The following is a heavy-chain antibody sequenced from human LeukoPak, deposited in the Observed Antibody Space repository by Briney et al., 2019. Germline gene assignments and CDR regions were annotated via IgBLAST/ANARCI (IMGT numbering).Heavy chain of an antibody. CDR2: ISGSSGST. Sequence: AGGSLRLSCAASGFTFSSYAMSWVRQAPGKGLEWVSAISGSSGSTYYADSVKGRFTISRDNSKNTLYLQMNSLRAGDTAVYYCAKALREPNSGSSSYYFDYWGQGTLVTVSS. CDR3: AKALREPNSGSSSYYFDY. V-gene: IGHV3-23*01. CDR1: GFTFSSYA. J-gene: IGHJ4*02. D-gene: IGHD3-10*01.